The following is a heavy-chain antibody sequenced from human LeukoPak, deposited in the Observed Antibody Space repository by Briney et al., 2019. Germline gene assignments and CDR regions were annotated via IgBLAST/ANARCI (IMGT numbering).Heavy chain of an antibody. D-gene: IGHD3-9*01. Sequence: SETLSLTCTVSGGSISSGGYYWSWIRQHPGKGLEWIGYIYYSGSTYYNPSLKSRVTISVDTSKNQFSLKLSSVTAADTAVYYCARGRYFDWIYGMDVWGQGTTVTVSS. CDR3: ARGRYFDWIYGMDV. CDR2: IYYSGST. J-gene: IGHJ6*02. V-gene: IGHV4-31*03. CDR1: GGSISSGGYY.